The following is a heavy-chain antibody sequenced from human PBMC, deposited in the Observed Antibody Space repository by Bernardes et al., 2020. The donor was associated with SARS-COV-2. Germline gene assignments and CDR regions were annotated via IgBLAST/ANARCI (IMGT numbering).Heavy chain of an antibody. J-gene: IGHJ4*02. CDR2: ITRGGHI. V-gene: IGHV3-23*01. CDR3: AKEPSSCGGGCYYLLDN. D-gene: IGHD2-21*02. Sequence: GGSLRLSCVSSTFTFANYATCWVRQAPGNGLEWVSNITRGGHIYYADSVKGRFTISRDNPKNTLYLQMNSLTADDTAIYYCAKEPSSCGGGCYYLLDNWGQGTLVTVSS. CDR1: TFTFANYA.